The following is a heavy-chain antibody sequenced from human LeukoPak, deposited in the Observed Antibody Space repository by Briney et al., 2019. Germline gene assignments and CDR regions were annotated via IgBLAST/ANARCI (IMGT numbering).Heavy chain of an antibody. D-gene: IGHD3-22*01. CDR1: GGSISSSSYY. Sequence: TSETLSLTCTVSGGSISSSSYYWGWIRQPPGKGLEWIGSIYYSGSTYYNPSLKSRVTISVDTSKNQFSLKLTSVTAADTAVYYCARDPYYDSSGYRDWGQGTLVTVSS. CDR3: ARDPYYDSSGYRD. J-gene: IGHJ4*02. V-gene: IGHV4-39*07. CDR2: IYYSGST.